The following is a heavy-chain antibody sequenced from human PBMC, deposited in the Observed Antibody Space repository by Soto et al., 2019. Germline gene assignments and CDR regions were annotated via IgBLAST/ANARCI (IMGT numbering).Heavy chain of an antibody. CDR1: GFTFSSYA. V-gene: IGHV3-23*01. J-gene: IGHJ4*02. D-gene: IGHD7-27*01. Sequence: GGSLRLSCAASGFTFSSYAMSWVRQAPGKGLEWVSAISGSGGSTYYADSVKGRFTISRDNSKNTLYLQMNSLRAEDTAIYYCAKIPIGLNWGKDYWGQGTLVTVSS. CDR3: AKIPIGLNWGKDY. CDR2: ISGSGGST.